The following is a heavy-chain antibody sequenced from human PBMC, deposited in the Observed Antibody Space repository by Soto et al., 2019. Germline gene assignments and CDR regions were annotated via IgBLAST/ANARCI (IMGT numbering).Heavy chain of an antibody. V-gene: IGHV3-23*01. J-gene: IGHJ4*02. CDR3: AKDNLRVVHPLVFDY. Sequence: HPGGSLRLSCEASGFTFSSYAMNWVRQAPGKGLEWISVISGSGGATYFADSVKGRFVISRDNSKNTLYLQMNSLRAEDTAIYYCAKDNLRVVHPLVFDYWGQGSLVTVSS. CDR1: GFTFSSYA. D-gene: IGHD3-3*01. CDR2: ISGSGGAT.